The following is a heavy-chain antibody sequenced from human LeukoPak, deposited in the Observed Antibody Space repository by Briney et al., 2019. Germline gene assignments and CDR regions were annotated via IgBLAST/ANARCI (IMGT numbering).Heavy chain of an antibody. V-gene: IGHV5-51*01. CDR1: GYSFTNYW. CDR3: ARGVGIAAAGATLGY. CDR2: IYPGDSDA. Sequence: GESLKISCKGSGYSFTNYWIGWVRQMPGKGLKWMGIIYPGDSDARYSPSFQGQVTISADKSISTAYLQWSSLKASDTAMYYCARGVGIAAAGATLGYWGQGTLVTVSS. D-gene: IGHD6-13*01. J-gene: IGHJ4*02.